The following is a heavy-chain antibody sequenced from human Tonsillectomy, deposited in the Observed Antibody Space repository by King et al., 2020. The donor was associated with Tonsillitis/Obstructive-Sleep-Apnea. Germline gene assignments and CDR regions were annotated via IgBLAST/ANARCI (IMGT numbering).Heavy chain of an antibody. D-gene: IGHD3-22*01. CDR3: TRLGYYDSSGYYYGSPAVYFDY. J-gene: IGHJ4*02. Sequence: VQLVESGGGLVQPGGSLNSPCQALGLPSIGLPLPWSARPPGKGLEWVARFRRKANISGPAYVAWVKGGFTISRDDSKNTAYLQMNSLKTEDTAVYYCTRLGYYDSSGYYYGSPAVYFDYWGQGTLVTVSS. CDR1: GLPSIGLP. V-gene: IGHV3-73*01. CDR2: FRRKANISGP.